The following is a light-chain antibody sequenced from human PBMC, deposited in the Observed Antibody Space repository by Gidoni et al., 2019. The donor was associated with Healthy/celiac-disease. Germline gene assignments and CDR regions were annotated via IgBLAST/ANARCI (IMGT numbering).Light chain of an antibody. CDR2: DAS. Sequence: EIVLTQSPATLSLSPGEIATLSGRARQSASSYLAWYQQKPGQAPRLLFYDASNRATGIPARFSGSGSGTNFTLTISSLEHEEFAVYYCQQRSNWITFGQXTRLEIK. CDR1: QSASSY. V-gene: IGKV3-11*01. J-gene: IGKJ5*01. CDR3: QQRSNWIT.